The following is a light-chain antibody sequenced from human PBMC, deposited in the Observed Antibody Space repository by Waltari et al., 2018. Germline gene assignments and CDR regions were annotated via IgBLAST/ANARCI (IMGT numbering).Light chain of an antibody. CDR1: QSVLYSSNNKNY. CDR3: QQYYGSPYT. Sequence: DIVMTQSPDSLAVSLGERATINCKSSQSVLYSSNNKNYLAWYQKKPGQPPKVLIYWASSRQSGVPDRFSGSGSGTDFTLTISSLQAEDVAVYYCQQYYGSPYTFGQGTKLEIK. CDR2: WAS. J-gene: IGKJ2*01. V-gene: IGKV4-1*01.